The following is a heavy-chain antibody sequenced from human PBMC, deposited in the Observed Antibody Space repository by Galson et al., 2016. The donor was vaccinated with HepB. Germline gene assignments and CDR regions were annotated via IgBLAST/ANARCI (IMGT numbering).Heavy chain of an antibody. J-gene: IGHJ4*02. D-gene: IGHD2-21*01. V-gene: IGHV4-39*01. CDR3: ARLGPSLEYCGDECYTYYFDS. CDR2: LYHSGNT. Sequence: SETLSLTCTVSGGSINRSHYYWGWIRQPPGKGLEWIGSLYHSGNTYYNPSLKSRVTTSVDTSKNQFSLKLRSVTVADTAVYYCARLGPSLEYCGDECYTYYFDSWGQGTPVTVSS. CDR1: GGSINRSHYY.